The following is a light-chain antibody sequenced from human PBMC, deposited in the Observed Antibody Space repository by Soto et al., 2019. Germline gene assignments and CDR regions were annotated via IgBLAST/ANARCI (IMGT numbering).Light chain of an antibody. V-gene: IGLV2-18*02. Sequence: QSVLTQPPSVSGSPGQSVTISCTGTSSDVGSYNRVSWYQQPPGTAPKLMIYEVSNRPSGVPDRFSGSKSGNTASLIISGLQAEDEADYYCSSYTSSNSVVFGGGTKLTV. CDR2: EVS. J-gene: IGLJ3*02. CDR3: SSYTSSNSVV. CDR1: SSDVGSYNR.